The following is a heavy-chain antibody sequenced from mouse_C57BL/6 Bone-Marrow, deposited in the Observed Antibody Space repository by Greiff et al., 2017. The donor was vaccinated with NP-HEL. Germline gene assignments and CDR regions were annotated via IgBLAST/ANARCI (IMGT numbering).Heavy chain of an antibody. CDR2: INPNNGGT. D-gene: IGHD1-1*01. Sequence: VQLQQSGPELVKPGASVKIPCKASGYTFTDYNMDWVKQSHGKSLEWIGDINPNNGGTIYNQKFKGKATLTVDKSSSTAYMELRSLTSEDTAVYYCAREDITTEWYFDVWGTGTTVTVSS. CDR1: GYTFTDYN. J-gene: IGHJ1*03. CDR3: AREDITTEWYFDV. V-gene: IGHV1-18*01.